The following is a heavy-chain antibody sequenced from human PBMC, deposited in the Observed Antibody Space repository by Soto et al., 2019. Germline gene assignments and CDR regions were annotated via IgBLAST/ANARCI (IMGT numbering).Heavy chain of an antibody. J-gene: IGHJ6*02. CDR2: ISHDGSNQ. CDR3: SKETRSRAVTATRVNGMDV. CDR1: GFSFSDFG. D-gene: IGHD2-21*02. Sequence: QVQLVESGGGVVQPGRSLRLSCAPSGFSFSDFGMHWVRQAPGKGLEWVAAISHDGSNQYYGDSVKGRFSISREHSNKRLYLQMNNLKVEDSAIYFGSKETRSRAVTATRVNGMDVWGQGTTVTVSS. V-gene: IGHV3-30*18.